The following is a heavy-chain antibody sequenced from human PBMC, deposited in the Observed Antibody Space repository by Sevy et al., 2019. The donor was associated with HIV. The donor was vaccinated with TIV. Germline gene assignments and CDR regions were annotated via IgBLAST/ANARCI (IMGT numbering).Heavy chain of an antibody. J-gene: IGHJ4*02. CDR1: GYSFSSYA. CDR3: ARPSPRIAAAASAFYDN. Sequence: GGSLRLSCVVSGYSFSSYAISWVRLAPGKGLEWVSTLNGRGGSTYYADSVKGRFTISRDNPKNPLFLQMINLRVDDTAIYYCARPSPRIAAAASAFYDNWGQGTLVTVSS. CDR2: LNGRGGST. V-gene: IGHV3-23*01. D-gene: IGHD6-13*01.